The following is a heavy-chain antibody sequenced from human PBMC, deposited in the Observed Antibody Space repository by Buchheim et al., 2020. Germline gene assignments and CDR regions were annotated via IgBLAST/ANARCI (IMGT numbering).Heavy chain of an antibody. CDR3: ARALARGYQLLSDGMDV. D-gene: IGHD2-2*01. J-gene: IGHJ6*02. CDR2: IIYGGTT. V-gene: IGHV4-31*03. Sequence: QVQLQESGPGLVKPSQTLSLTCPVSGGSISSGGYYWSWIRQHPGKGLEWIGYIIYGGTTYYNPSLSVRVTISLDPLKTSFSLKLSSVTAADTAVYYCARALARGYQLLSDGMDVWGQGTT. CDR1: GGSISSGGYY.